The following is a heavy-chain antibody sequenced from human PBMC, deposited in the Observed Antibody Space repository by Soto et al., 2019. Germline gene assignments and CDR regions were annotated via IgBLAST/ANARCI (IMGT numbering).Heavy chain of an antibody. J-gene: IGHJ1*01. CDR1: GFTFSSYS. V-gene: IGHV3-48*01. CDR2: ISSSSSTI. CDR3: ARGLYGGPREYYQY. D-gene: IGHD4-17*01. Sequence: PGGSLRLSCAASGFTFSSYSMNWVRQAPGKGLEWVSYISSSSSTIYYADSVKGRFTISRDNAKNSLYLQMNSLRAEDTAVYYYARGLYGGPREYYQYWGQGTLVTVSS.